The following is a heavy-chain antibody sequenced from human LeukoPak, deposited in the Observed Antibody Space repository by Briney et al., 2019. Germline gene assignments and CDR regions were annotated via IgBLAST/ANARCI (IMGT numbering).Heavy chain of an antibody. J-gene: IGHJ6*02. CDR1: GGSISSYY. D-gene: IGHD3-10*01. CDR3: ARHLYGSGSYYLQIYYYYGMDV. Sequence: SETLSLTCTVSGGSISSYYWSWLRQPPGKGLEWIGYIYYSGSTNYNPSLKSRVTISVDTSKNQFSLKLSSVTAADTAVYYCARHLYGSGSYYLQIYYYYGMDVWGQGTTVTVSS. V-gene: IGHV4-59*08. CDR2: IYYSGST.